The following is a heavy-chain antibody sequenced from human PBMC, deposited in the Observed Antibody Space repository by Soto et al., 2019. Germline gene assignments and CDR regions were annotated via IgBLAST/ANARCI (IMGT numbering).Heavy chain of an antibody. D-gene: IGHD5-18*01. Sequence: QVQLVQSGAEVKKPGSSVKVSCKASGGTFSSYVVSWVRQAPGQGLEWMGGITPIFNTANYAQKFQGRVTITANESTSTAFMKLSSLRSEDTAAYFCARVLSRQLWKNAFDLWGQGTMVTVSS. J-gene: IGHJ3*01. CDR3: ARVLSRQLWKNAFDL. CDR1: GGTFSSYV. CDR2: ITPIFNTA. V-gene: IGHV1-69*01.